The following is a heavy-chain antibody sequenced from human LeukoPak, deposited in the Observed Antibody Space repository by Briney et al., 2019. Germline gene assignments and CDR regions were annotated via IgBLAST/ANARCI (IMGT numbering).Heavy chain of an antibody. J-gene: IGHJ3*02. CDR1: GFTFDDYA. Sequence: GGSLRLSCAASGFTFDDYAMHWVRQAPGKGLEWVSGISWNSGSIGYADSVKGRFTISRDNAKNSLYLQMNSLRAEDMALYYCAKDISRGREGSSWYWGAFDIWGQGTMVTVSS. CDR2: ISWNSGSI. D-gene: IGHD6-13*01. CDR3: AKDISRGREGSSWYWGAFDI. V-gene: IGHV3-9*03.